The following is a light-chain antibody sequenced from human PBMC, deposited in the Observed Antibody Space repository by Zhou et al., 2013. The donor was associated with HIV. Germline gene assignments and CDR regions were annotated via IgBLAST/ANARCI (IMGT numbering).Light chain of an antibody. CDR2: SAS. CDR1: QNIRTA. Sequence: IQMTQSPSSLSASLGDRVTITCRASQNIRTALSWYQQRPGRAPRLLIYSASTLQSGVPIRFSGSGSGTDFTLTISSLQPEDFATYYCQQFNSYLLTFGGGTKVEIK. V-gene: IGKV1-13*02. J-gene: IGKJ4*01. CDR3: QQFNSYLLT.